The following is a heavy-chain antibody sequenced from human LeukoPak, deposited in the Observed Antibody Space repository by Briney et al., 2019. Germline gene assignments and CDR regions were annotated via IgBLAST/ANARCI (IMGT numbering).Heavy chain of an antibody. CDR2: IKQDGSEK. V-gene: IGHV3-7*03. Sequence: GGSLRLSCTASGFTFSSYWMTGVRQAPGKGREWVANIKQDGSEKYYVDSVKGRFTISRDNAKTSLYLQMNSLRAEDTAVYYCARANKGIVVYYYYYGMDVWGKGTTVTVSS. J-gene: IGHJ6*04. D-gene: IGHD6-19*01. CDR1: GFTFSSYW. CDR3: ARANKGIVVYYYYYGMDV.